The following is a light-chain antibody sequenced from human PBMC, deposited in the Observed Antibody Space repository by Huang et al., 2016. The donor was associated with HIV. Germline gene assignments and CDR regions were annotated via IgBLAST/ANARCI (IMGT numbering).Light chain of an antibody. CDR3: QQYNKWPLT. CDR2: AAS. V-gene: IGKV3-15*01. CDR1: QSISNN. J-gene: IGKJ4*01. Sequence: IAMTQSPVTLSVSPGESASLSCRASQSISNNVAWYQQKFGQTPRLLIYAASTRASGIPARFSGSVSVTEFTLTISSLRSEDFAVYYCQQYNKWPLTFGGGTKVEI.